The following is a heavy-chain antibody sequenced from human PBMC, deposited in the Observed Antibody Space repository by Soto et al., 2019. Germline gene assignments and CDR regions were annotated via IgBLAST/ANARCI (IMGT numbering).Heavy chain of an antibody. CDR3: ASQSSYRIDY. V-gene: IGHV4-4*02. D-gene: IGHD3-10*01. CDR1: GVSISSGLW. CDR2: IYHSGTT. Sequence: QVQLQESGPGLVMPSGTLSLTCDVSGVSISSGLWWSWVRQPPGKGLEWLGEIYHSGTTNYNPSLRSRVAISVDNSKNQCSLKVTSVTAADTALYFGASQSSYRIDYWGQGILVTVSS. J-gene: IGHJ4*02.